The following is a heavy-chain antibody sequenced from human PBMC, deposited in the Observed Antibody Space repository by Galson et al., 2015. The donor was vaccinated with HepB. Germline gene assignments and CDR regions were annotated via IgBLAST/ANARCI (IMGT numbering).Heavy chain of an antibody. CDR2: IIPILGIA. V-gene: IGHV1-69*04. Sequence: SVKVSCKASGGTFSSYAISWVRQAPGQGLEWMGRIIPILGIANYAQKFQGRVTITADKSTSTAYMELSSLRSEDTAAYYCARDYYDSSGYYPFDPWGQGTLVTVSS. D-gene: IGHD3-22*01. J-gene: IGHJ5*02. CDR3: ARDYYDSSGYYPFDP. CDR1: GGTFSSYA.